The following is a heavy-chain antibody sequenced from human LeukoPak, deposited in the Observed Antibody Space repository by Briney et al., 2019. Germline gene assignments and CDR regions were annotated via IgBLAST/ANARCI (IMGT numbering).Heavy chain of an antibody. Sequence: GGSLRLSCAASGFTFRNYGMGWVRQVPGKGLEWVSSIDASGGTTHYADSVKGRFTISRDNAKNSLYLQMNRLRAEDTAVYYCARYVAAAGLDYWGQGTLVTVSS. CDR2: IDASGGTT. J-gene: IGHJ4*02. CDR3: ARYVAAAGLDY. V-gene: IGHV3-23*01. CDR1: GFTFRNYG. D-gene: IGHD6-13*01.